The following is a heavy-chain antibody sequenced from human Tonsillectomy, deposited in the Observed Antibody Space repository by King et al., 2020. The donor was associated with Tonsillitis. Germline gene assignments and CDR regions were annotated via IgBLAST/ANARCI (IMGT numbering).Heavy chain of an antibody. J-gene: IGHJ6*02. D-gene: IGHD3-22*01. V-gene: IGHV3-30*18. Sequence: GGGGGGPGGARGLAGAASGFALSDCGMNGVRQAPGEGLERVALLSYEGSNKYSADSVKGRFTISRDNSKTTRYLQMNSLRAEDTAVYYCAKDYYDSSGYYYYYYGMDVWGQGTTVTVSS. CDR1: GFALSDCG. CDR3: AKDYYDSSGYYYYYYGMDV. CDR2: LSYEGSNK.